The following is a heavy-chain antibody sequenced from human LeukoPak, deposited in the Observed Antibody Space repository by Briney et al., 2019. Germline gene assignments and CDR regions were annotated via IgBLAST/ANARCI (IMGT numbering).Heavy chain of an antibody. D-gene: IGHD2-2*01. CDR3: ARDPSYCSSTSCYPDWFDP. CDR2: INPNSGGT. Sequence: ASVTVSFKASGYTFTGYYMHWVRQAPGQGGEGMGWINPNSGGTNYAQKFQGRATMTRDTSISTAYMELSRLRSDDTAVYYCARDPSYCSSTSCYPDWFDPWGQGTLVTVSS. CDR1: GYTFTGYY. J-gene: IGHJ5*02. V-gene: IGHV1-2*02.